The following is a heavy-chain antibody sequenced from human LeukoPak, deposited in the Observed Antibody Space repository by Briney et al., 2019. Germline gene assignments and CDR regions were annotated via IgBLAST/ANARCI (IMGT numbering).Heavy chain of an antibody. CDR2: IKSKTDGGTT. V-gene: IGHV3-15*01. J-gene: IGHJ4*02. CDR3: TTDEESGSLYFDY. CDR1: GFTFSNAW. Sequence: PGGSLRLSCAASGFTFSNAWMSWVRQAPGKGLEWVGRIKSKTDGGTTDYAAPVKGRFTISRDDSKNTLYLQMNSLKTEDTAVYYCTTDEESGSLYFDYWGQGTLVTVSS. D-gene: IGHD1-26*01.